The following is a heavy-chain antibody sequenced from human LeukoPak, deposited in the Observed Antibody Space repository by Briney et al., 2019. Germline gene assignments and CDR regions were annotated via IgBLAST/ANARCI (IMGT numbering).Heavy chain of an antibody. CDR3: ARGGLGYCSSTSCYASDAFDI. D-gene: IGHD2-2*01. Sequence: ASVKVSCKASGYTFTSYDINWVRQVTGQGLEWMGWMNPNSGNTGYAQKFQGRVTMTRNTSISTAYVELSSLRSEDTAVYYCARGGLGYCSSTSCYASDAFDIWGQGTMVTVSS. CDR2: MNPNSGNT. J-gene: IGHJ3*02. CDR1: GYTFTSYD. V-gene: IGHV1-8*01.